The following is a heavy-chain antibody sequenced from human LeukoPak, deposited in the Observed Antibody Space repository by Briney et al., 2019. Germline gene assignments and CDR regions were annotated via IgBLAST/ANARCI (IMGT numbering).Heavy chain of an antibody. CDR1: GFSFSNYW. J-gene: IGHJ6*03. V-gene: IGHV3-23*01. D-gene: IGHD3-3*01. CDR3: AKDSQHYDFWSRYKQYDYHYMDV. CDR2: IPAGGSNT. Sequence: PGGFLRLSCAASGFSFSNYWMTWLRQAPGKGLEWVSGIPAGGSNTYYADSVKGRFTISRDNTENTLYLQMNSLRAEDTAVYYCAKDSQHYDFWSRYKQYDYHYMDVWGKGTTVTVSS.